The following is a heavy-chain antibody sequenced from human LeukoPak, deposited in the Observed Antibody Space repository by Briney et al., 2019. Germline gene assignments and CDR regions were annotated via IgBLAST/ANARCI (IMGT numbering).Heavy chain of an antibody. J-gene: IGHJ4*02. Sequence: GASVKVSCKAPEYTFTGYYMHWVRQAPGQGLEWVGWINPNTSGTVYAQKFQDRVTLTRDTSISTAYMELSRLTSDDTAVYYCARSSSWYKKCFDYWGQGTLVTVSS. D-gene: IGHD6-13*01. CDR1: EYTFTGYY. CDR2: INPNTSGT. V-gene: IGHV1-2*02. CDR3: ARSSSWYKKCFDY.